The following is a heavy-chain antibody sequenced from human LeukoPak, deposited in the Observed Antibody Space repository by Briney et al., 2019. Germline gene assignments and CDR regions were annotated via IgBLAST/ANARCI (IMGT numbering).Heavy chain of an antibody. Sequence: PGGSLRLSCAAAGFTFSNYAMHWVRQAPGKGLEWVAVISYDGSNKHYADSVKGLFTISRDNSKNTLYLQMLSLRAEDTAVYYCARDLCFDCLPQPSNYFDPWGQGTLVTVSS. J-gene: IGHJ5*02. V-gene: IGHV3-30-3*01. CDR3: ARDLCFDCLPQPSNYFDP. D-gene: IGHD3-9*01. CDR1: GFTFSNYA. CDR2: ISYDGSNK.